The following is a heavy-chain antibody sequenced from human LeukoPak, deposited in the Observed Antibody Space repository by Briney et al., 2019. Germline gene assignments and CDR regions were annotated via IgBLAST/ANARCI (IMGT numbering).Heavy chain of an antibody. J-gene: IGHJ5*02. Sequence: PSETLSLTCTVSGGSISSGSYDWSWIRQPAGKGLEWIGRIYTSGSTNYNPSLKSRVTISVDTSKNQFSLKLSSVTAADTAVYYCARDRVVRGVIPNWFDPWGQGTLVTVSS. D-gene: IGHD3-10*01. CDR2: IYTSGST. V-gene: IGHV4-61*02. CDR1: GGSISSGSYD. CDR3: ARDRVVRGVIPNWFDP.